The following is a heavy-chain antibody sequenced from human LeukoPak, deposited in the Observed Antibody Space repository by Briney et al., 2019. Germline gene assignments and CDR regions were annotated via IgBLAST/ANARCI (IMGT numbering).Heavy chain of an antibody. CDR2: ISAYNGNT. J-gene: IGHJ4*02. D-gene: IGHD5-18*01. V-gene: IGHV1-18*01. Sequence: ASVKVSCKASGYTFTSYGISWVRQAPGQGLEWMGWISAYNGNTNYAQKFQGRVTITADESTSTAYMELSSLRSEDTAVYYCARVMMGIQLWLPFDYWGQGTLVTVSS. CDR3: ARVMMGIQLWLPFDY. CDR1: GYTFTSYG.